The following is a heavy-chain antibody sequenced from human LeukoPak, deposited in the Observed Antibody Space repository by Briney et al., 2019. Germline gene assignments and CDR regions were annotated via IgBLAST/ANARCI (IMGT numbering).Heavy chain of an antibody. V-gene: IGHV3-53*01. Sequence: GGSLRLSCAASGFTVSSNYMSWVRQAPGKGLEWVSVIYSGGSTYYADSVKGRSTISRDNSKNTLYLQMNSLRAEDTAVYYCARDSDYYYYMDVWGKGTTVTVSS. J-gene: IGHJ6*03. CDR1: GFTVSSNY. CDR3: ARDSDYYYYMDV. CDR2: IYSGGST.